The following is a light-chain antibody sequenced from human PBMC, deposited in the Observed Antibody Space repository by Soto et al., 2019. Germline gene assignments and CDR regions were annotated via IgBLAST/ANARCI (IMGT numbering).Light chain of an antibody. Sequence: NFLLTQPHSVSESPGKTVTISCTRSSGSIASNYVQWYQQRPGSAPTTMIYEDNQRPSGVPDRFSGSIDSSSNSASLTISGLKTEDEADYYCQSYDSSNLRVFGGGTKLTVL. CDR2: EDN. J-gene: IGLJ3*02. V-gene: IGLV6-57*03. CDR1: SGSIASNY. CDR3: QSYDSSNLRV.